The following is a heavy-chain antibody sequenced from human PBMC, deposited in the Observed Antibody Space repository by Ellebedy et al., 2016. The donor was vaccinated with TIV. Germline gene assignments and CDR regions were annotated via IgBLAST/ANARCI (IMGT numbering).Heavy chain of an antibody. D-gene: IGHD2-15*01. V-gene: IGHV1-18*04. CDR1: GHTFSTFG. CDR3: ARAAWSYDY. CDR2: ISAYNGNT. J-gene: IGHJ4*02. Sequence: AASVKVSCKASGHTFSTFGFSWVRQAPGQGLEWMGWISAYNGNTNYAQKLQGRVTMTTDTSTSTAYMELRNLRSDDTAVYYCARAAWSYDYWGQGTLVTVSS.